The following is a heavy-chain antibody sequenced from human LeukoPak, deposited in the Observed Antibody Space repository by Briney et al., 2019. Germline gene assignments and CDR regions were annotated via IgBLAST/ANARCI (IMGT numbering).Heavy chain of an antibody. V-gene: IGHV3-33*08. J-gene: IGHJ3*02. Sequence: GGSLRLSCSASGFTFSSYDMHWVRQAPGKGLEWVALIWYDGSNKNYADSVKGRFTISRDNSKNTLFLQMNSLRAEDTAVYYCAREASDAFDIWGQGTMVTVSS. CDR1: GFTFSSYD. CDR2: IWYDGSNK. CDR3: AREASDAFDI.